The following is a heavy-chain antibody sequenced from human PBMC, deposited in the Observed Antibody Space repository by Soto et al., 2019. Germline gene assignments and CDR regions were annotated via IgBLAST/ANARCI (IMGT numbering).Heavy chain of an antibody. D-gene: IGHD2-2*01. CDR3: ATSSGYCSSTSCYEVLGVAAAGTYFGYFDY. CDR1: GYTLTELS. CDR2: FDPEDGET. Sequence: ASVKVSCKVSGYTLTELSMHWVRQAPGKGLEWMGGFDPEDGETIYAQKFQGKVTMTEDTSTATAYMELGSLRSEDTAVYYCATSSGYCSSTSCYEVLGVAAAGTYFGYFDYWGQGTLVTVSS. J-gene: IGHJ4*02. V-gene: IGHV1-24*01.